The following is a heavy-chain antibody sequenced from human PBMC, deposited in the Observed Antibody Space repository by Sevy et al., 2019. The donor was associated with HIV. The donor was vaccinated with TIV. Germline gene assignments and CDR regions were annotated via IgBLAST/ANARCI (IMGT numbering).Heavy chain of an antibody. CDR2: IDTRGKT. D-gene: IGHD1-7*01. CDR3: ARDTEGRELFPTYYFYYYMDV. V-gene: IGHV4-4*07. J-gene: IGHJ6*03. Sequence: SETLSLTCTVSGTYISSTYSWSWIRQPAGKGLEWIGRIDTRGKTNYNPSLKSRVTMSIDTSQTHFSLNLTSVIAADTAVYYCARDTEGRELFPTYYFYYYMDVWGKGTAVTVSS. CDR1: GTYISSTYS.